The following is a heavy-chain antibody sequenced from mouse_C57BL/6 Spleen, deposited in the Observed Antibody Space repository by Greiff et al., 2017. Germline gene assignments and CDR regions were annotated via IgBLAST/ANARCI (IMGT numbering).Heavy chain of an antibody. CDR3: ARNCNYRERYFDV. J-gene: IGHJ1*03. D-gene: IGHD2-1*01. Sequence: VKLMESGPGLVQPSQSLSITCTVSGFSLTSYGVHWVRQSPGKGLEWLGVIWSGGSTDSNEAFISRLSISKDTSMSQVFFKVYILHADDTSIYYWARNCNYRERYFDVWGTGTTVTVSS. CDR2: IWSGGST. V-gene: IGHV2-2*01. CDR1: GFSLTSYG.